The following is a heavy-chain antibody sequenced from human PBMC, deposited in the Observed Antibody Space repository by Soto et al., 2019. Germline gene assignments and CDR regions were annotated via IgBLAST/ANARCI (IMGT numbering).Heavy chain of an antibody. CDR2: IYYSGST. CDR1: GGSITRGGYY. CDR3: ARVDSGGYAYFDY. Sequence: QVQLQESGPRRVKPSQTLSLTCTVSGGSITRGGYYWTWIRQHPGKGLEWIGYIYYSGSTYYNPSLKSRLTMSVDTSKNQFSLKLSSMTAADTAVYYCARVDSGGYAYFDYWGQGTLVTVSS. D-gene: IGHD5-12*01. J-gene: IGHJ4*02. V-gene: IGHV4-31*03.